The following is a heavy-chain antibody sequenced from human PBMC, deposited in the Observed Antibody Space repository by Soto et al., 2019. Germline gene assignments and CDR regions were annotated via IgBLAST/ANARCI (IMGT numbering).Heavy chain of an antibody. CDR3: AHTARLVLYSSGWYVYDAFDI. Sequence: QITLKESGPTLAKPTQTLTLTCTFSGFSLSTSGVGVGWIRQPPGKALEWLALIYWDDDKRYSPSLKSRLTITKDTSNNQVVLTMTNMDPVDTATYYCAHTARLVLYSSGWYVYDAFDIWGQGTMVTVSS. J-gene: IGHJ3*02. CDR2: IYWDDDK. CDR1: GFSLSTSGVG. D-gene: IGHD6-19*01. V-gene: IGHV2-5*02.